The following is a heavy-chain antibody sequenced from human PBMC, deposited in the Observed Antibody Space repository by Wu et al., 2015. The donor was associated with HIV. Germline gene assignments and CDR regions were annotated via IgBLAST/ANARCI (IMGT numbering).Heavy chain of an antibody. D-gene: IGHD1-26*01. CDR1: GYIFREFY. CDR2: INPKSGDA. J-gene: IGHJ5*02. Sequence: QVRLEQSGPEVQGPGASIKISCKSSGYIFREFYVHWVRQSPLHGLEWMGYINPKSGDAHVTQSLQGRLTLSRDSSIRTVYMQLTGLVFDDTALYFCVRDSGPVDFDHWG. CDR3: VRDSGPVDFDH. V-gene: IGHV1-2*02.